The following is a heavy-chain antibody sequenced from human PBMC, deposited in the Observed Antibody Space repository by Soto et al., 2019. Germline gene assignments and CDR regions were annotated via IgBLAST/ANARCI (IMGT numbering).Heavy chain of an antibody. CDR2: ISTTSSAI. CDR3: ATRLWST. V-gene: IGHV3-48*02. D-gene: IGHD2-21*01. J-gene: IGHJ5*02. Sequence: PGGSLRLSCAASGFTFSSYSISWVRQAPGEGLEWISYISTTSSAIYYADSVKGRFTISRDNAQNSLYLQMNSLRDDDTAVYYCATRLWSTWGQGTLVTVSS. CDR1: GFTFSSYS.